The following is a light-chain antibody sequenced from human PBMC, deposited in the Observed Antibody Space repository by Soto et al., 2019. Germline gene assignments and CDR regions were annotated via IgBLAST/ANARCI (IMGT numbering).Light chain of an antibody. CDR1: QSVSSY. J-gene: IGKJ4*01. Sequence: EIVLTQSPATLSLSPGEMATLSCRASQSVSSYLAWYQQKPGQAPRLLIYDASNRATGIPARFSGSGSGTDFTLTISSLEPDDFAVYYCQQRSDWPSTFGGGTKVQIK. CDR2: DAS. V-gene: IGKV3-11*01. CDR3: QQRSDWPST.